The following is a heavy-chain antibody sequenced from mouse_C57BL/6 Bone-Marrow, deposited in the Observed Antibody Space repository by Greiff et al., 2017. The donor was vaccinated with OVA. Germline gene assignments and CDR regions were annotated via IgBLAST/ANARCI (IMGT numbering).Heavy chain of an antibody. V-gene: IGHV1-72*01. CDR1: GYTFTSYW. CDR3: ARADYGNYVRAWFAY. Sequence: QVHVKQSGAELVKPGASVKLSCKASGYTFTSYWMHWVKQRPGRGLEWIGRIDPNSGGTKYNEKFKSKATLTVDKPSSTAYMQLSSLTSEDSAVYYCARADYGNYVRAWFAYWGQGTLVTVSA. J-gene: IGHJ3*01. D-gene: IGHD2-1*01. CDR2: IDPNSGGT.